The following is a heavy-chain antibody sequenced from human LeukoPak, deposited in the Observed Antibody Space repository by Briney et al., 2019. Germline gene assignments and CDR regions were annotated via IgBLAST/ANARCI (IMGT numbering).Heavy chain of an antibody. D-gene: IGHD5-12*01. Sequence: SQTLSLTCTVSGGSISSGDYYWSWIRQPPGKGLEWIGYIYYSGSTYYNPSLKSRVTISVDRSKNQFSLKLSSVTAADTAVYYCARSSWMPNAFDIWGQGTMVTVSS. CDR3: ARSSWMPNAFDI. V-gene: IGHV4-30-4*08. CDR1: GGSISSGDYY. J-gene: IGHJ3*02. CDR2: IYYSGST.